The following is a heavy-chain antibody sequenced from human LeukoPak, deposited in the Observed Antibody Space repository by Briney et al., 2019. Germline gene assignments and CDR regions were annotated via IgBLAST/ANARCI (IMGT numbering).Heavy chain of an antibody. CDR3: AKEKGYCSGGSCYWGTFDY. J-gene: IGHJ4*02. V-gene: IGHV4-34*01. CDR1: GGSFSGYY. CDR2: INHSGST. D-gene: IGHD2-15*01. Sequence: SETLSLTCAVYGGSFSGYYWSWIRQPPGKGVEWIGDINHSGSTNYNPSLKSRVTTSVDTSKNQFSLELSSVTAADTAVYYCAKEKGYCSGGSCYWGTFDYWGQGTLVTVSS.